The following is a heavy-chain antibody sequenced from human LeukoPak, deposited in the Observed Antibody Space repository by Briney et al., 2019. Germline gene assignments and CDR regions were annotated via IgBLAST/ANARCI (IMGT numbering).Heavy chain of an antibody. CDR1: GGSISSYY. CDR2: IYYSGST. Sequence: PSETLSLTCTVSGGSISSYYWSWIRQPPGKGLEWIGYIYYSGSTNYNPSLKSRVTISVDTSKNQFSLKLSSVTAADTAVYYCASSPIITGTTGTFDIWGQGTMVTVSS. V-gene: IGHV4-59*01. CDR3: ASSPIITGTTGTFDI. D-gene: IGHD1-7*01. J-gene: IGHJ3*02.